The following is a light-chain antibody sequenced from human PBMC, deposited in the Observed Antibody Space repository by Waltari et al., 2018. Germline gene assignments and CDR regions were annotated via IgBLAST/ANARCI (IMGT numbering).Light chain of an antibody. CDR2: SND. CDR1: DSNVGGNT. CDR3: EAWDDSLTGSYV. Sequence: QSVPTQPPSASGTPGQRVTISCSGSDSNVGGNTVNWYQQLPGTAPKLLIHSNDQRPPGVPDRFSGSKSGTSAALVISGLQSEDEADYFCEAWDDSLTGSYVFGSGTKVTVL. V-gene: IGLV1-44*01. J-gene: IGLJ1*01.